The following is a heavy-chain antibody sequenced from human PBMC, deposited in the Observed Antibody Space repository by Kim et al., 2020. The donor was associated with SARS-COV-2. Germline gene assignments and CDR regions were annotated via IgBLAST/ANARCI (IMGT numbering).Heavy chain of an antibody. CDR1: GYTFTSYY. J-gene: IGHJ6*03. Sequence: SGKVFCKASGYTFTSYYMHWVRQAPGQGLEWMGIINPSGGSTSYAQKFQGRVTMTRDTSTSTVYMELSSLRSEDTAVYYCAREKIKESAYYDFWSGYSNYYYYYMDVWGKGTTVTVSS. D-gene: IGHD3-3*01. V-gene: IGHV1-46*01. CDR3: AREKIKESAYYDFWSGYSNYYYYYMDV. CDR2: INPSGGST.